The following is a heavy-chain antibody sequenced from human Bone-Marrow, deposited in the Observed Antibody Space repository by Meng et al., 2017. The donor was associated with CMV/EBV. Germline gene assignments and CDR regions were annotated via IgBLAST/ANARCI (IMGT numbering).Heavy chain of an antibody. CDR2: INYGGRT. CDR1: GGSVSSGSYY. J-gene: IGHJ4*02. CDR3: ARDLSGVGYADY. V-gene: IGHV4-61*01. Sequence: TVSGGSVSSGSYYWSWIRQTQGKGLEWIGYINYGGRTNYNPALKSRVTISVDTSKNQFSLNLNSVTAADTAVYYCARDLSGVGYADYWGQGTLVTVSS. D-gene: IGHD5-12*01.